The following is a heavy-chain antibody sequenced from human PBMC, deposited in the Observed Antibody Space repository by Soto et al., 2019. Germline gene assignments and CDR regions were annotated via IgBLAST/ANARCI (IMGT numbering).Heavy chain of an antibody. CDR3: ACWGHIVPVAPSDFDR. CDR1: GFPFTNYW. Sequence: GGSLRLSCAASGFPFTNYWMHWVRQTPGKGLMWVSRVSPDGSDVGYADSVEGRFTVCRDNAKNTLYLQMXSLRAEDTAMYYCACWGHIVPVAPSDFDRWGQGTLVTVSS. CDR2: VSPDGSDV. D-gene: IGHD2-8*02. V-gene: IGHV3-74*01. J-gene: IGHJ4*02.